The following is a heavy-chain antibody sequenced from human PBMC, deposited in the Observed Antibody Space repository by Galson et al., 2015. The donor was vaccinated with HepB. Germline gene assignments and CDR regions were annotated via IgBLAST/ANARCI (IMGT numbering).Heavy chain of an antibody. CDR2: IYYSGST. J-gene: IGHJ4*02. CDR1: GGSISSGGYS. CDR3: AREVVAVAGNYFDY. Sequence: LSLTCGVSGGSISSGGYSWSWIRQPPGKGLEWIGYIYYSGSTNYNPSLKSRVTISVDTSKNQFSLKLSSVTAADTAVYYCAREVVAVAGNYFDYWGQGTLVTVSS. V-gene: IGHV4-61*08. D-gene: IGHD6-19*01.